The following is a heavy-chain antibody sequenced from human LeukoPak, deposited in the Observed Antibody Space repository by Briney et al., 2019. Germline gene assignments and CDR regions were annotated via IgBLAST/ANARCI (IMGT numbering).Heavy chain of an antibody. J-gene: IGHJ4*02. CDR2: IYSSGST. Sequence: SETLSLTCTVSGGSISNYYWSWIRQPPGKGLEWIGHIYSSGSTSYNPSLKSRVTISVDTSKNQVSLTVNSVTSADTAVYFCAREGVAAAGAFDNWGQGTLVTVSA. V-gene: IGHV4-59*01. CDR1: GGSISNYY. CDR3: AREGVAAAGAFDN. D-gene: IGHD6-13*01.